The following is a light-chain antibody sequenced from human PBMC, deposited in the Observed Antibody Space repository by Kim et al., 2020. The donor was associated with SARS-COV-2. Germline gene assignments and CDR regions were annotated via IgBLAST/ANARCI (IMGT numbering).Light chain of an antibody. V-gene: IGKV3-20*01. CDR3: QQYGGSRT. Sequence: CPETRPAPASRPSQCGSNSYLAWYQQKPVHAPRHLIYCASSRATGIPDRFSGSGSVTDFTLSISRLEPVDCAVYYCQQYGGSRTLGQGTRLEIK. CDR2: CAS. J-gene: IGKJ5*01. CDR1: QCGSNSY.